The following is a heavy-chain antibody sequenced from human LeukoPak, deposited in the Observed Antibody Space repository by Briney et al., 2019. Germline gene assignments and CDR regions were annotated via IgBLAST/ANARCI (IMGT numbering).Heavy chain of an antibody. V-gene: IGHV4-39*07. CDR1: GGSIISTSNY. J-gene: IGHJ4*02. CDR2: IYYSGST. Sequence: SETLTLTCTVSGGSIISTSNYWGWIRQPPGKGLEWIGSIYYSGSTSYNPSLKSRVTISVDTSKNQFSLKLSSVTAADTAVYFCAGDYGDYYFDYWGQGTLVTVSS. D-gene: IGHD4-17*01. CDR3: AGDYGDYYFDY.